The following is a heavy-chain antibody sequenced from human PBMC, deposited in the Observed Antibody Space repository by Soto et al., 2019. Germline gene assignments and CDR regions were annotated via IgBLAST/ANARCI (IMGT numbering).Heavy chain of an antibody. CDR3: ARDHLGDYGDYGNYYYYYMDV. V-gene: IGHV3-21*01. D-gene: IGHD4-17*01. J-gene: IGHJ6*03. CDR2: ISSSSSYI. Sequence: GGSLRLSCAASGFTFSSYSMNWVRQAPGKGLEWVSSISSSSSYIYYADSVKGRFTISRDNAKNSLYLQMNSLRAEDTAVYYCARDHLGDYGDYGNYYYYYMDVWGKGTTVTVSS. CDR1: GFTFSSYS.